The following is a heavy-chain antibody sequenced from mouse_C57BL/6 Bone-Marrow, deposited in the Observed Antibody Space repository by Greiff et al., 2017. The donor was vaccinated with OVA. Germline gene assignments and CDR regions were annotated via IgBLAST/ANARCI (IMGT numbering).Heavy chain of an antibody. CDR2: IDPENGDT. CDR1: GFNIKDDY. J-gene: IGHJ2*01. Sequence: EVQLQQSGAELVRPGASVKLSCTASGFNIKDDYMHWVKQRPEQGLEWIGWIDPENGDTEYASKFQGKATKTSDTSSNTTYLQLSSLTSEATAFYYSTSYGNFDDWGQGTTRTVSS. D-gene: IGHD2-1*01. V-gene: IGHV14-4*01. CDR3: TSYGNFDD.